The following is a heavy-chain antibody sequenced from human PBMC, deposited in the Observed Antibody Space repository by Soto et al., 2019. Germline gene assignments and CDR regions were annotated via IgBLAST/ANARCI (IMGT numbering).Heavy chain of an antibody. CDR2: INHSGST. CDR3: ARSHLPDFWSGYYSYFDY. J-gene: IGHJ4*02. CDR1: CGSFSGYY. D-gene: IGHD3-3*01. Sequence: SETLSLTCAVYCGSFSGYYWSWIRQPPGKGLEWIGEINHSGSTNYNPSLKSRVTISVDTSKNQFSLKLSSVTAADTAVYYCARSHLPDFWSGYYSYFDYWGQGTLVTVS. V-gene: IGHV4-34*01.